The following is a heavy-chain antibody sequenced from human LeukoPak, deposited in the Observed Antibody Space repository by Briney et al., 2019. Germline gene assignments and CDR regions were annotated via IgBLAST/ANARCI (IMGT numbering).Heavy chain of an antibody. V-gene: IGHV3-48*04. Sequence: QTGGSLRLSCAASRFTFSSSTMNWVRQAPGKGLEWVSWISSSSSTIYYADSVKGRFTISRDNAKNSLYLQMNSLRAEDTAVYYCAELGITMIGGVWGKGTTVTISS. D-gene: IGHD3-10*02. CDR1: RFTFSSST. CDR2: ISSSSSTI. CDR3: AELGITMIGGV. J-gene: IGHJ6*04.